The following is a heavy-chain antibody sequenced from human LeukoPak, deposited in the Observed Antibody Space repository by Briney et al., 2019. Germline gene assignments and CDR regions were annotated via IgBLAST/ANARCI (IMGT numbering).Heavy chain of an antibody. CDR2: IYTSGST. J-gene: IGHJ5*02. V-gene: IGHV4-61*02. CDR3: ARGVYVKGVDP. CDR1: GGSISSGSYY. D-gene: IGHD3-10*02. Sequence: SETLSLTCTVSGGSISSGSYYWSWIRQPAGKGLEWIGRIYTSGSTNYNPSLKSRVTISVDTSKNQFSLKLSSVTAADTAVYYCARGVYVKGVDPWGQGTLVTVSS.